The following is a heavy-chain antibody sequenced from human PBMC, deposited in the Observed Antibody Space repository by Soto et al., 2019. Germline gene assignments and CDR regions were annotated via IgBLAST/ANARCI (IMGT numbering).Heavy chain of an antibody. V-gene: IGHV1-69*13. CDR1: GGTFISYA. Sequence: SSVKVSCKASGGTFISYAISWVRQAPGQGLEWMGGIIPIFGTANYAQKFQGRVTITADESTSTAYMELSSLRSEDTAVYYCARRFYGDYAYYYYGMDVWGQGTTVTVSS. CDR3: ARRFYGDYAYYYYGMDV. J-gene: IGHJ6*02. D-gene: IGHD4-17*01. CDR2: IIPIFGTA.